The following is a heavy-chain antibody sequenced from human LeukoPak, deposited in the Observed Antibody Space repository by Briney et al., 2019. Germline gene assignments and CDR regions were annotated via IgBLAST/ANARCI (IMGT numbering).Heavy chain of an antibody. CDR2: INWNGGST. V-gene: IGHV3-20*04. CDR1: GFTFDDYG. Sequence: GGSLRLSCAASGFTFDDYGMSWVRQAPGKGLEWVSGINWNGGSTGYADSVKGRFTISRDNAKNSLYLQMNSLRAEDTALYYCARVGSSSWTLHPGYWGQGTLVTVSS. J-gene: IGHJ4*02. D-gene: IGHD6-13*01. CDR3: ARVGSSSWTLHPGY.